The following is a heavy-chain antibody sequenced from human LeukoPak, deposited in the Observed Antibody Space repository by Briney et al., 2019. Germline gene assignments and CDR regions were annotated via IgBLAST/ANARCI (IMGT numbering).Heavy chain of an antibody. CDR3: ATKAGGSHFDL. V-gene: IGHV5-51*01. CDR1: EDTFSNVW. D-gene: IGHD1-26*01. J-gene: IGHJ4*02. Sequence: PGESLRISCLGSEDTFSNVWIAWERQTPGRGLEWMGLVNPGDSVVRYSPSLQGQFTISAVKSISTAYLQWSSLKASDTAIYYCATKAGGSHFDLWAQGTPVTVSS. CDR2: VNPGDSVV.